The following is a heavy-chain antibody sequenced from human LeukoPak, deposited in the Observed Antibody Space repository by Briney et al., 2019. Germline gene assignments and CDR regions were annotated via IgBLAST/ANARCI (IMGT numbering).Heavy chain of an antibody. CDR2: ISSSSSTI. D-gene: IGHD3-10*01. V-gene: IGHV3-48*04. CDR3: ARLYYGSGKRAFDI. Sequence: QAGGSLRLSCAASGFTFSSYSMNWVRQAPGKGLEWVSYISSSSSTIYYADSVKGRFTISRDNAKNSLYLQMNSLRAEDTAVYYCARLYYGSGKRAFDIWGQGTMVTVSS. J-gene: IGHJ3*02. CDR1: GFTFSSYS.